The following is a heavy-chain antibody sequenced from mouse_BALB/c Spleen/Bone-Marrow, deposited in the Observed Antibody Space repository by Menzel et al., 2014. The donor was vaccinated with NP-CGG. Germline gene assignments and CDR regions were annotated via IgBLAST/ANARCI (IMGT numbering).Heavy chain of an antibody. CDR2: IYPSDSYT. Sequence: QVQLQQSGAELVRPGASVKLSCKASGYTFTSYWINWVKQRPGQGLEWIGKIYPSDSYTNYNQKFKDKATLTVDKSSSTAYMQLKSRTSEDEAVDYCARSCGSRCEYYFDDWGQGTSVTVSS. CDR3: ARSCGSRCEYYFDD. J-gene: IGHJ2*02. CDR1: GYTFTSYW. D-gene: IGHD1-1*01. V-gene: IGHV1-69*02.